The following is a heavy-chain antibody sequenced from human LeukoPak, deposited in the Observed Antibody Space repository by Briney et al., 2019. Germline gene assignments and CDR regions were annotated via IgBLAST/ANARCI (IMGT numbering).Heavy chain of an antibody. CDR3: ARAHWGRGTTYLGGRYYFDY. V-gene: IGHV4-4*07. D-gene: IGHD2/OR15-2a*01. CDR1: GGSISSYY. J-gene: IGHJ4*02. Sequence: SETLSLTCTVSGGSISSYYWSWIRQPAGKGLEWIGRIYTSGSTNYNPSLKSRVTISVDTSKKQFSLKLSSVTAADTAVYYCARAHWGRGTTYLGGRYYFDYWGQGTLVTVSS. CDR2: IYTSGST.